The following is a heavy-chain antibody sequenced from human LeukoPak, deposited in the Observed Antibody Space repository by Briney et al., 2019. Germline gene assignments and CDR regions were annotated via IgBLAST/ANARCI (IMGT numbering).Heavy chain of an antibody. CDR2: ISSGGSTI. J-gene: IGHJ4*02. CDR3: ARDQPASGSYGY. V-gene: IGHV3-11*01. Sequence: GGSLRLSCAASGFTFSDYYMTWIRQAPGKGLEWVSYISSGGSTIYYADSVKGRFTISRDNAKNSLFLQMNSLRAEDTAVYYCARDQPASGSYGYWGQGTLVTVSS. D-gene: IGHD1-26*01. CDR1: GFTFSDYY.